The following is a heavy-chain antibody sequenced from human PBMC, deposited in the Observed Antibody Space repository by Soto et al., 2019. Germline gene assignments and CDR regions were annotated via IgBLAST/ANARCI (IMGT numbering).Heavy chain of an antibody. CDR1: GGSISNSSYY. V-gene: IGHV4-39*07. D-gene: IGHD6-25*01. CDR2: IYYSGSA. CDR3: ARMWSGYNSH. Sequence: SETLSLTCTVSGGSISNSSYYWGWIRQPPGKGLEWIGNIYYSGSASYNPSLKSRVTISVDTSKNQFSLKLSSVTTADTAVYYCARMWSGYNSHWSQGTLVTVSS. J-gene: IGHJ4*02.